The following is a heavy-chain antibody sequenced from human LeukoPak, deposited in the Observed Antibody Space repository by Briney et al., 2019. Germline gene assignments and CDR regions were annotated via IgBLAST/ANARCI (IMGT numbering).Heavy chain of an antibody. CDR2: IYYSGST. D-gene: IGHD3-3*01. J-gene: IGHJ3*02. V-gene: IGHV4-39*01. CDR3: ARHQEYDLWSAPTGAFDI. Sequence: SETLSLTCTVSGGSISSSSYYWGWIRRPPGKGLEWIGSIYYSGSTYYNPSLKSRVTISVDTSKNQFSLKLSSVTAADTAVYYCARHQEYDLWSAPTGAFDIWGQGTMVTVSS. CDR1: GGSISSSSYY.